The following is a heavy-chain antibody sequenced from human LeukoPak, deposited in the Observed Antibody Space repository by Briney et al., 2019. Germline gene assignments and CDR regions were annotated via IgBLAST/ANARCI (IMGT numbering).Heavy chain of an antibody. D-gene: IGHD3-10*01. CDR1: GLTFSSYE. CDR2: ISSSGSTK. V-gene: IGHV3-48*03. CDR3: ATYGSPSY. Sequence: PGGSLRLSCAASGLTFSSYEMNWVRQAPGKGLEWVSYISSSGSTKYYADSVKGRFTIPRDNAKNSLYLQMNSLRAEDTAVYYCATYGSPSYWGQGTLVTVSS. J-gene: IGHJ4*02.